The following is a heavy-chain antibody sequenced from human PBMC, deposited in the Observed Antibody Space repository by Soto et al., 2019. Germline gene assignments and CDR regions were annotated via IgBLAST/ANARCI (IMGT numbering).Heavy chain of an antibody. CDR1: GASISTTNW. D-gene: IGHD6-25*01. CDR2: IYHSGST. V-gene: IGHV4-4*02. J-gene: IGHJ1*01. CDR3: ARGGSSDWLRLFHQ. Sequence: QVQLQESGPGLVKPSGTLSLTCAVSGASISTTNWWTWVRRPPGKGLEWIGEIYHSGSTNYNPSLKSRLTISVDKSKNQFSLKLDSGTAADTAVYYCARGGSSDWLRLFHQWGQGTLVTVSS.